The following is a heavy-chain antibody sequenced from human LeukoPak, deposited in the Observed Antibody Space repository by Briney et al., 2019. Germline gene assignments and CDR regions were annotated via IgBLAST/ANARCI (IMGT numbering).Heavy chain of an antibody. V-gene: IGHV3-48*01. CDR3: TRSSGFYYVDVDY. J-gene: IGHJ4*02. Sequence: GGSLRLSCAASGFTFSSYGMNWVRQAPGKGLDWVSYISSSTNLIYYADSVKGRFTISRDDAKNSLYLQMNSLRAEDTAVYYCTRSSGFYYVDVDYRGQGTLVTVSS. CDR1: GFTFSSYG. D-gene: IGHD3-22*01. CDR2: ISSSTNLI.